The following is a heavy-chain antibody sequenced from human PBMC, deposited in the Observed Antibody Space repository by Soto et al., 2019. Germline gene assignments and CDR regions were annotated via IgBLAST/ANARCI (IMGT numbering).Heavy chain of an antibody. D-gene: IGHD3-22*01. V-gene: IGHV5-10-1*01. J-gene: IGHJ3*02. Sequence: GESLKISCKGSGYSFTSYWISWVRQMPGKGLEWMGRIDPSDSYTNYSPSFQGHVTISADKSISTAYLQWSSLKASDTAMYYCASLGYYDSSGYHGAFDIWGQGTMVTVS. CDR2: IDPSDSYT. CDR3: ASLGYYDSSGYHGAFDI. CDR1: GYSFTSYW.